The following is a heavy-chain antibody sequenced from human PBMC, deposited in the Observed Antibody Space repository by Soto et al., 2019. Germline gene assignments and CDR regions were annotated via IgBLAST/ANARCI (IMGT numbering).Heavy chain of an antibody. D-gene: IGHD6-13*01. CDR2: IIPIFGTA. J-gene: IGHJ6*02. CDR3: ARVGYSSSWYGYYYGMDV. Sequence: SVKVSCKASGCTFSSYAISWVRQAPGQGLEWMGGIIPIFGTANYAQKFQGRVTITADESTSTAYMELSSLRSEDTAVYYCARVGYSSSWYGYYYGMDVWGQGTTVTVSS. V-gene: IGHV1-69*13. CDR1: GCTFSSYA.